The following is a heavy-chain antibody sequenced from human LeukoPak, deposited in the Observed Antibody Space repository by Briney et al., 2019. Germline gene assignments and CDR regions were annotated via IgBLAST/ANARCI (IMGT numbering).Heavy chain of an antibody. Sequence: ASVKVSCKASGYTFTSYGISWVRQAPEQGLEWMGWISAYNGNTDYAQKLQGRVTMTTDTSTSTAYMELRSLRSDDTAVYYCARNYYDSSGYYYVFRTGFDYWGQGTLVTVSS. CDR3: ARNYYDSSGYYYVFRTGFDY. J-gene: IGHJ4*02. CDR2: ISAYNGNT. D-gene: IGHD3-22*01. V-gene: IGHV1-18*01. CDR1: GYTFTSYG.